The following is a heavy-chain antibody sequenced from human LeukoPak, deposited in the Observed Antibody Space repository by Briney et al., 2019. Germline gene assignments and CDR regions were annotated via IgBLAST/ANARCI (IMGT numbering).Heavy chain of an antibody. V-gene: IGHV3-30*18. D-gene: IGHD6-19*01. CDR2: ISYDGSNK. J-gene: IGHJ4*02. CDR1: GFTFGSYG. Sequence: GGSLRLSCAASGFTFGSYGMHWVRQAPGKGLEWVAVISYDGSNKYYADSVKGRFTISRDNSKNTLYLQMNSLRAEDTAVYYCAKETFSAVALGYWGQGTLVTVSS. CDR3: AKETFSAVALGY.